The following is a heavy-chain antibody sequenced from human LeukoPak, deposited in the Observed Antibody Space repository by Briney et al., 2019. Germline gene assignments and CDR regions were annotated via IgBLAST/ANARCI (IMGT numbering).Heavy chain of an antibody. CDR2: IYSGGST. D-gene: IGHD1-26*01. J-gene: IGHJ4*02. CDR3: ARGSGTTPLDY. CDR1: GXTVSSKY. Sequence: TGGSLRLSCAASGXTVSSKYMNWVRQAPGKGLEWVSVIYSGGSTYYADSVKGRFTISRDNSKNTLFLQMNSLRADDTAVYYCARGSGTTPLDYWGQGTLVTVSS. V-gene: IGHV3-66*01.